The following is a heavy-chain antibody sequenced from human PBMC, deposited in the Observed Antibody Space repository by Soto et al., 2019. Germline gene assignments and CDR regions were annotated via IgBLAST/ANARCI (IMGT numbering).Heavy chain of an antibody. CDR2: IWYDGSNK. D-gene: IGHD5-18*01. CDR1: GFTFSSYG. V-gene: IGHV3-33*01. Sequence: PGGSLRLSCAASGFTFSSYGMHWVRQAPGKGLEWVAVIWYDGSNKYYADSVKGRFTISRDNSKNTLYLQMNSLRAEDTAVYYCARLIPLWSRYEDYYGMDVWGQGTTVPVSS. CDR3: ARLIPLWSRYEDYYGMDV. J-gene: IGHJ6*01.